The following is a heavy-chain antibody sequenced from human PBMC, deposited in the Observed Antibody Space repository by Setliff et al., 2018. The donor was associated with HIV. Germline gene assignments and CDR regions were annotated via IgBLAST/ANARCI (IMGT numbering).Heavy chain of an antibody. CDR2: IYPADSHT. CDR3: ARVTILTHSFDY. V-gene: IGHV5-51*01. CDR1: GYSFTNYW. Sequence: GESLKISCKGFGYSFTNYWIGWVRQMPGKGLEWMGIIYPADSHTSYRPSFQGHVTISADKSISTAYLQWSTLKASDTAMYYCARVTILTHSFDYWGQGTLVTVSS. J-gene: IGHJ4*02. D-gene: IGHD3-3*01.